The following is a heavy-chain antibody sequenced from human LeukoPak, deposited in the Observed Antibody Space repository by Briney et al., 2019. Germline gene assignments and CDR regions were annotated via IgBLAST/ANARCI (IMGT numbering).Heavy chain of an antibody. Sequence: GGSLRLSCAVSGITLSDYGMSWVRQAPGKGLEWVAGISGSGGRPNYADSVKGRFTISRDNAKNTLYLQMNSLRAEDTAVYFCAKRGVVIRVILVGFHKEAYYFDSWGQGALVTVSS. J-gene: IGHJ4*02. CDR3: AKRGVVIRVILVGFHKEAYYFDS. D-gene: IGHD3-22*01. V-gene: IGHV3-23*01. CDR2: ISGSGGRP. CDR1: GITLSDYG.